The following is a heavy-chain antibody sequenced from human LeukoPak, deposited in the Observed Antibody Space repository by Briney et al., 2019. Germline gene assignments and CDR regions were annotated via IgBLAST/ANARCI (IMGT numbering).Heavy chain of an antibody. CDR2: INPNSGGT. CDR1: GYTFTGYY. V-gene: IGHV1-2*02. D-gene: IGHD6-13*01. J-gene: IGHJ5*02. Sequence: ASVKVSCKASGYTFTGYYMHWVRQAPGQGLEWMGWINPNSGGTNYAQKFQGRVTMTRDTSISTAYMELSRLRSDDTAVYYCARGKRRAAADSTFRWFDPWGQGTLVTVSS. CDR3: ARGKRRAAADSTFRWFDP.